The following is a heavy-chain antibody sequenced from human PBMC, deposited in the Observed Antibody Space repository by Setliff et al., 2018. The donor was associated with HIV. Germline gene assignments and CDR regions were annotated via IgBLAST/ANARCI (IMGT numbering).Heavy chain of an antibody. CDR3: ARDRRYYDSRQPWAFDI. J-gene: IGHJ3*02. CDR2: ISSVGTI. CDR1: GFTFSTYS. V-gene: IGHV3-48*01. Sequence: GESLKISCAASGFTFSTYSMNRVRQAPGKGLEWVSYISSVGTIYYADSVKGRFTISRDNAKNSLYLQMDSLRAEDTGLYYCARDRRYYDSRQPWAFDIWGQGTMVT. D-gene: IGHD3-22*01.